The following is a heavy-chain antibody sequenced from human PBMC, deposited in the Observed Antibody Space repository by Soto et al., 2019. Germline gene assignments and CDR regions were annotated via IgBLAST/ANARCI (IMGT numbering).Heavy chain of an antibody. Sequence: EVQVLESGGGLVQPGGSLRLSCAASGFTIRNYAMSWVRQAPGKALGWVAGISGTTDRTYYRDSVEGRFTIFKDTSKNTLYLEMNSLRAEDTALYRCEGSWTWGQGTLVTVSS. D-gene: IGHD5-12*01. V-gene: IGHV3-23*02. CDR1: GFTIRNYA. CDR3: EGSWT. J-gene: IGHJ1*01. CDR2: ISGTTDRT.